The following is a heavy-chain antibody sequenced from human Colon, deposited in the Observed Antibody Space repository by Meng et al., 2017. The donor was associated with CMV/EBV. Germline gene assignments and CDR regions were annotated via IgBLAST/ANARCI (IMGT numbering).Heavy chain of an antibody. CDR2: ITGSSTNA. J-gene: IGHJ3*01. V-gene: IGHV3-21*01. Sequence: GESLKISCVASGFAFNKYDMNWVRQAPGKGLEWVSTITGSSTNANYAESVKGRFTISRDNARNSLYLEMNSLRAEDTALYYCAVEYTGSRQNAFDFWGQGTLVTVSS. D-gene: IGHD6-13*01. CDR1: GFAFNKYD. CDR3: AVEYTGSRQNAFDF.